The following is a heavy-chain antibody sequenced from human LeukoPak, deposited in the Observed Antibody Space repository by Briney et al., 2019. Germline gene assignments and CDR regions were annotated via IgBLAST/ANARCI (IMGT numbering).Heavy chain of an antibody. CDR3: ARDREGVWYYDFWSGYSPYGMDV. D-gene: IGHD3-3*01. V-gene: IGHV1-46*01. J-gene: IGHJ6*02. CDR2: INPSGGST. CDR1: GYTFTSYY. Sequence: ASVKVSCKASGYTFTSYYMHWVRQAPGQGLEWMGIINPSGGSTSYAQKFQGRVTMTRGTSTSTVYMELSSLRSEDTAVYYCARDREGVWYYDFWSGYSPYGMDVWGQGTTVTVSS.